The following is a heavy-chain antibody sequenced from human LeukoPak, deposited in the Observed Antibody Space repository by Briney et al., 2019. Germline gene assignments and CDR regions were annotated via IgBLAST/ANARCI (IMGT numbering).Heavy chain of an antibody. J-gene: IGHJ3*02. CDR2: IYPGDSET. V-gene: IGHV5-51*01. Sequence: GESLKISCEGSGYRFPTYWIGWVRQMAGKGLEWMGIIYPGDSETRYNPSFQGQVTISADKSIRTAYLQWSSLKASDTAMYYCAIFCGGDCPELGDVFHMWGQGTMVTVSS. CDR3: AIFCGGDCPELGDVFHM. D-gene: IGHD2-21*02. CDR1: GYRFPTYW.